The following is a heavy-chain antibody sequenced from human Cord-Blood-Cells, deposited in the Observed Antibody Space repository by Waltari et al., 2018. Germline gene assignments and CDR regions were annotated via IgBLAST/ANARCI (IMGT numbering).Heavy chain of an antibody. D-gene: IGHD6-19*01. CDR2: INHSGST. Sequence: QVQLQQWGAGLLKPSETLSLTCAVYGGSFSGYYWSWIRQPPGKGLEWIGEINHSGSTNYNPSLKSRVTISVDTSKNQFSLKLSSVTAADTAVYYCARGRRIAVAGNFDYWGQGILVTVSS. CDR1: GGSFSGYY. CDR3: ARGRRIAVAGNFDY. V-gene: IGHV4-34*01. J-gene: IGHJ4*02.